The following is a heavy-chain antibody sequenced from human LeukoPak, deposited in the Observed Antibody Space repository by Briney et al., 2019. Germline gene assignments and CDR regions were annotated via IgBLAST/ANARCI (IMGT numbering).Heavy chain of an antibody. CDR1: GFTVSSNY. V-gene: IGHV3-66*01. CDR2: IYSGGST. CDR3: ARVRVPGGSGSYYRGWFDP. Sequence: GGSLRLSCAASGFTVSSNYMSWVRQAPGKGLEWVSVIYSGGSTYYADSVKGRFTISRDNSKNTLYLQMNSLRTEDTAVYYCARVRVPGGSGSYYRGWFDPWGQGTLVTVSS. D-gene: IGHD3-10*01. J-gene: IGHJ5*02.